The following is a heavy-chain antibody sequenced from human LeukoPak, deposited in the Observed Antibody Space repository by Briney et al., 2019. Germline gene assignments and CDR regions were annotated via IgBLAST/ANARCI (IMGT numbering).Heavy chain of an antibody. J-gene: IGHJ4*02. CDR1: GFTFSSYA. D-gene: IGHD2-15*01. CDR2: ISGSGGST. V-gene: IGHV3-23*01. CDR3: AKGSRANPDY. Sequence: PGGSLRLSCAASGFTFSSYAMSWVRQAPGKGLEWVSAISGSGGSTYYADSVKGRFTISRDSSRNTLYLQMNSLRAEDTAVYYCAKGSRANPDYWGQGTLVTVSS.